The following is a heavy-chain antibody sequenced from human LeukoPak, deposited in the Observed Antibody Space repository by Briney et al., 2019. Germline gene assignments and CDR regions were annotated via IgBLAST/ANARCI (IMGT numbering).Heavy chain of an antibody. Sequence: PGGSLRLSCAASGFTFSSYWMHWVRQAPGKGLVWVSRINSDGSSTSYADSVKGRSTISRDNAKNTLYLQMNSLRAEDTAVYYCVRESRTDYYGDYWGQGTLVTV. D-gene: IGHD3-10*01. V-gene: IGHV3-74*01. CDR3: VRESRTDYYGDY. CDR2: INSDGSST. CDR1: GFTFSSYW. J-gene: IGHJ4*02.